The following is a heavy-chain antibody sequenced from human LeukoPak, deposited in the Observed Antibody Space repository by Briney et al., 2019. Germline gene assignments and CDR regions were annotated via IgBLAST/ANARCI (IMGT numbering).Heavy chain of an antibody. D-gene: IGHD1-26*01. CDR1: GFTFSSYG. J-gene: IGHJ4*02. V-gene: IGHV3-33*06. Sequence: PGGTLRLSCAASGFTFSSYGMHWVRQAPGKGLEWVALIWSDGTNKYYVDSVKGRFTISRDNSKNTLYLQMNSLRAEDTAVYYCAKDLGQVAATHFILGATPTPDFDYWGQGTLVTVSS. CDR2: IWSDGTNK. CDR3: AKDLGQVAATHFILGATPTPDFDY.